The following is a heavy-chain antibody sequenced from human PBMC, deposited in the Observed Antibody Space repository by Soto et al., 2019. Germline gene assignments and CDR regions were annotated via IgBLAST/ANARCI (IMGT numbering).Heavy chain of an antibody. D-gene: IGHD2-21*01. CDR2: MNPGSGKT. Sequence: GASVKVSCKASGYTFINYDIRWVRQATGQGLEWMGWMNPGSGKTGYANKFQGRVTMTRDASTSTAHLELSGLPSEDTAVYYCARMASCGTLNWFDPWGQGTLVTVSS. V-gene: IGHV1-8*02. CDR3: ARMASCGTLNWFDP. J-gene: IGHJ5*02. CDR1: GYTFINYD.